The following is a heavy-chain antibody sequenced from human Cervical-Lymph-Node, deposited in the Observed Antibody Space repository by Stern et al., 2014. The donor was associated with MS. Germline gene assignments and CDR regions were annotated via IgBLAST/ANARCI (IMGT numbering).Heavy chain of an antibody. CDR3: ARQWLVRGYYFDC. CDR2: ISPGNGKT. Sequence: QVQLVQSGAEVKKPGASVKVSCKASGYTFTSYAIHWVRQAPGQRLEWMGWISPGNGKTKYSQDLQDRVSITRDTSASTAYMELSSPRSEDTAVYYCARQWLVRGYYFDCWGQGTLVTVSS. J-gene: IGHJ4*02. D-gene: IGHD6-19*01. V-gene: IGHV1-3*01. CDR1: GYTFTSYA.